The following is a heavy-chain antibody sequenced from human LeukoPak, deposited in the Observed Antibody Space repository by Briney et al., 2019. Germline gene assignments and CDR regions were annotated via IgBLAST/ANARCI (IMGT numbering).Heavy chain of an antibody. Sequence: GGSLRLSCAASGFTFSSYEMNWVRQAPGKGLEWVSYISSSGSTIYYADSVKGRFTISRDNAKNSLYLQMNSLRAEDTAVYYCAKDIWISSYYYDSSGYYYPGYWGQGTLVTVSS. CDR2: ISSSGSTI. CDR3: AKDIWISSYYYDSSGYYYPGY. V-gene: IGHV3-48*03. CDR1: GFTFSSYE. D-gene: IGHD3-22*01. J-gene: IGHJ4*02.